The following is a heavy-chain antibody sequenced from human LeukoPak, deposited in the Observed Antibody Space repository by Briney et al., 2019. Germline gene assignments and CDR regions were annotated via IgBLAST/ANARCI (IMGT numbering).Heavy chain of an antibody. V-gene: IGHV3-48*04. CDR1: GFTFSHYS. Sequence: PGGSLRLSCAGSGFTFSHYSMNWVPDAPGKGLEWVSYISISGSTIYYADSVKGRFTISRDTAKNSLYLQKKSLRADDTAVYYCAELGITMIGGVWGKGTTVTISS. CDR3: AELGITMIGGV. D-gene: IGHD3-10*02. CDR2: ISISGSTI. J-gene: IGHJ6*04.